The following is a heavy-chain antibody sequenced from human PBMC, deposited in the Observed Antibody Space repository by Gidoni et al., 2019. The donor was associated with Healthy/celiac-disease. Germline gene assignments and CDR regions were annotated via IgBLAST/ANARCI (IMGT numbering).Heavy chain of an antibody. V-gene: IGHV3-11*01. CDR1: GFTFRDYY. J-gene: IGHJ6*02. D-gene: IGHD2-2*01. CDR3: ARELGDCSSTSCYEDYYYGMDV. Sequence: QVQLVESGGGLVKPGGSLRLSCAASGFTFRDYYMSWIRQAPGKGLGWCSYISSSGSTIYYADSVKGRFTISSDNDKNSLYLQMNSLRAEDTAVYYCARELGDCSSTSCYEDYYYGMDVWGQGTTVTVSS. CDR2: ISSSGSTI.